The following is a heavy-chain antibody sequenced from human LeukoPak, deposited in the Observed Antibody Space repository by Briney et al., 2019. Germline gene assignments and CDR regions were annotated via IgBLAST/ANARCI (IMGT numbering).Heavy chain of an antibody. Sequence: SQTLSLTCTVSGGSISSGGYYWSWIRQPPGKGLEWIGYIYHSGSTYYNPSLKSRVTISVDRSKNQFSLKLSSVTAADTAVYYCARWGITGNWFDPWGQGTLVTVSS. CDR3: ARWGITGNWFDP. CDR1: GGSISSGGYY. J-gene: IGHJ5*02. V-gene: IGHV4-30-2*01. CDR2: IYHSGST. D-gene: IGHD3-16*01.